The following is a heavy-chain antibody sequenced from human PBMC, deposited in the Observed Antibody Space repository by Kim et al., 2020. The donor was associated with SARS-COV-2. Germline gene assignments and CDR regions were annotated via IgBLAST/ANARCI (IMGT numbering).Heavy chain of an antibody. D-gene: IGHD1-26*01. V-gene: IGHV5-10-1*01. Sequence: YSPSFQGHVTISADKSISTAYLQWSSLKASDTAMYYCARRKGFSGSYFDIWGQGTMVTVSS. CDR3: ARRKGFSGSYFDI. J-gene: IGHJ3*02.